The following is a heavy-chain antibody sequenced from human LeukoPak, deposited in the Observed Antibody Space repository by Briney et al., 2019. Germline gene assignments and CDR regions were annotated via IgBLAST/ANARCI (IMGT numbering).Heavy chain of an antibody. CDR1: GFTFSSYG. Sequence: PGRSLRLSCAASGFTFSSYGMHWVRQAPGKGLEWVAVISYDGSNKYYADSVKGRFTISRDNSKNTLYLQMNSLRAEDTAVYYCAKGIRAYDIVGATHYWGQGTLVTVSS. V-gene: IGHV3-30*18. D-gene: IGHD1-26*01. CDR2: ISYDGSNK. J-gene: IGHJ4*02. CDR3: AKGIRAYDIVGATHY.